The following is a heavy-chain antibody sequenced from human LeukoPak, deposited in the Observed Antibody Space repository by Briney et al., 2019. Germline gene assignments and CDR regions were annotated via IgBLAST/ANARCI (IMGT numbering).Heavy chain of an antibody. CDR3: ASGWLQASFDY. CDR1: GGSFSGYY. Sequence: ASETLSLTCAVYGGSFSGYYWSWIRQPPGKGLEWTGEINYSGSTNYNPSLKSRVTISVDTSKNQFSLKLSSVTAADTAVYYCASGWLQASFDYWGQGTLVTVSS. CDR2: INYSGST. J-gene: IGHJ4*02. D-gene: IGHD5-24*01. V-gene: IGHV4-34*01.